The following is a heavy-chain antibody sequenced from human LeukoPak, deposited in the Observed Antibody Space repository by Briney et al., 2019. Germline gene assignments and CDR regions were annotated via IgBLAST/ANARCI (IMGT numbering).Heavy chain of an antibody. V-gene: IGHV3-9*01. CDR2: ISWNSGSI. Sequence: SLRLSCAACGFTFDDYAMHWVREARGKGLEGVSGISWNSGSIGYADSVKGGFTISRDNAKNSLYLQMNSLRAEDTALYYCAKCGNNYYGSDDAFDIWGQGTMVTVSS. D-gene: IGHD3-10*01. J-gene: IGHJ3*02. CDR1: GFTFDDYA. CDR3: AKCGNNYYGSDDAFDI.